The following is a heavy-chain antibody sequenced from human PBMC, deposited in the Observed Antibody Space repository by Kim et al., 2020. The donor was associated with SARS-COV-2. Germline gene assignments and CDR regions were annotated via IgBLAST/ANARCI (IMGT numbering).Heavy chain of an antibody. Sequence: LKSRVTISVATSKNQFSLKLSSVTAADTAVYYCARARVVEMATPHYFDYWGQGTLVTVSS. J-gene: IGHJ4*02. D-gene: IGHD5-12*01. V-gene: IGHV4-59*01. CDR3: ARARVVEMATPHYFDY.